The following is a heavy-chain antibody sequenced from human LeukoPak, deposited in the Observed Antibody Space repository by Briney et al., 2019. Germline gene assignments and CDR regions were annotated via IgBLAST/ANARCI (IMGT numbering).Heavy chain of an antibody. V-gene: IGHV1-69*05. D-gene: IGHD6-13*01. CDR1: GGAFSSYA. J-gene: IGHJ6*03. CDR3: ARGVGEIAAAMSYYYYMDV. CDR2: IIPIFGTA. Sequence: SVKVSCKASGGAFSSYAISWVRQAPGQGLEWMGRIIPIFGTANYAQKFQGRVTITTDESTSTAYMELSSLRSEDTAVYYCARGVGEIAAAMSYYYYMDVWGKGTTVTVSS.